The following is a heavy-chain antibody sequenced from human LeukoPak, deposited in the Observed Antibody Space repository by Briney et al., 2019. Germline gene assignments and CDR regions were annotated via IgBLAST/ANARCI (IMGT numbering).Heavy chain of an antibody. CDR1: GCTFSSYA. CDR3: ARGGIVVNWFDP. Sequence: ASVKLSCKASGCTFSSYAISWVRQAPGQGLEWMGRIIPILGIANYAQKFQGRVTITTDKSTSTAYMELSSLRSEDTAVYYCARGGIVVNWFDPWGQGTLVTVSS. CDR2: IIPILGIA. D-gene: IGHD6-19*01. V-gene: IGHV1-69*04. J-gene: IGHJ5*02.